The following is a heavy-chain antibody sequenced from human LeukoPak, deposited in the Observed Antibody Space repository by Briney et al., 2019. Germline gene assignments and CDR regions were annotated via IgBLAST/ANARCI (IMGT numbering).Heavy chain of an antibody. CDR3: ATIQRDHAFDI. V-gene: IGHV4-34*01. Sequence: SETLSLTCAVYGGSFSGYYWSWIRQPPGKGLEWIGEINQSGSTNYHPSLKSRVTISEDTSKNQFSLKLSSVTAADTAVYYCATIQRDHAFDIWGQGTMVTVSS. D-gene: IGHD6-25*01. J-gene: IGHJ3*02. CDR1: GGSFSGYY. CDR2: INQSGST.